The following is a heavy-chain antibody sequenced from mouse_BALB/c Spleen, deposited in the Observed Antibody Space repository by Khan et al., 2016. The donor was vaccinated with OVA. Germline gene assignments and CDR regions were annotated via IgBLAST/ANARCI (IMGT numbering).Heavy chain of an antibody. CDR2: INPSNNYT. Sequence: QVQLKQSGAELARPGASVKMSCKASGYTFTSYTMHWVRQRPGQALEWIGNINPSNNYTNYNKNFKDMAALIVDRSSSTAYMQLSSLTSEDSAVYYCVREGAYYRSDGWFAYWGQGTLVTVSA. CDR1: GYTFTSYT. J-gene: IGHJ3*01. D-gene: IGHD2-14*01. CDR3: VREGAYYRSDGWFAY. V-gene: IGHV1-4*01.